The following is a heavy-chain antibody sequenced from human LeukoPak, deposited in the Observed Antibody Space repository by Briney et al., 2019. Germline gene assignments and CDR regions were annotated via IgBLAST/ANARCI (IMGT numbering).Heavy chain of an antibody. Sequence: GGSLRLSCAASGSTFSSYAMHWVRQAPGKGLEYVSAISSNGGSTYYANSVKGRFTISRDNSKNTLYLQMGSLRAEDMAVYYCARGTYSSGWDDAFDIWGQGTMVTVSS. CDR3: ARGTYSSGWDDAFDI. J-gene: IGHJ3*02. V-gene: IGHV3-64*01. CDR2: ISSNGGST. D-gene: IGHD6-19*01. CDR1: GSTFSSYA.